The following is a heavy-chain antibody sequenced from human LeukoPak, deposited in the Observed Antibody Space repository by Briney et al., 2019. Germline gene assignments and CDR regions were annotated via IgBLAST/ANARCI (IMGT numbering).Heavy chain of an antibody. V-gene: IGHV1-2*02. CDR1: GYTFTSYY. Sequence: GASVKVSCKASGYTFTSYYMHWVRQAPGQGLEWMGWINPNSGGTNYAQKFQGRVTMTRDTSISTAYMELSRLRSDDTAVYYCARHGGYGDIVVNGWFDPWGQGTLVTVSS. D-gene: IGHD5-12*01. CDR3: ARHGGYGDIVVNGWFDP. J-gene: IGHJ5*02. CDR2: INPNSGGT.